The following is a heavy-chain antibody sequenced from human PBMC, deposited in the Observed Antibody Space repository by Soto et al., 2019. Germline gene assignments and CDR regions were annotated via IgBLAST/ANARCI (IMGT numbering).Heavy chain of an antibody. CDR3: ARYLYYDFWSGEYPRYYYGMDV. J-gene: IGHJ6*02. CDR2: IVVGSGNT. D-gene: IGHD3-3*01. Sequence: ASVKVSCKASGFTFTSSAVQWVRQARGQRLEWIGWIVVGSGNTNYAQKFQERVTITRDMSTSTAYMELSSLRSEDTAMYYCARYLYYDFWSGEYPRYYYGMDVRGQGTTVTVSS. CDR1: GFTFTSSA. V-gene: IGHV1-58*01.